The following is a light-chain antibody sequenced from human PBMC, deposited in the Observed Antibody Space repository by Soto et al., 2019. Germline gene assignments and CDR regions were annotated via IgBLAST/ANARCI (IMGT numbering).Light chain of an antibody. CDR2: NNN. J-gene: IGLJ1*01. Sequence: QSVLTQPPSASGTPGQRVTISCSGSRFNIGSNTVNWYQHLPGTAPKLLIYNNNQRPSGVPDRFSGSKSGTSASLAISGLQSEDEADYYCAAWDGSLNGYVFGTGTKVTVL. V-gene: IGLV1-44*01. CDR1: RFNIGSNT. CDR3: AAWDGSLNGYV.